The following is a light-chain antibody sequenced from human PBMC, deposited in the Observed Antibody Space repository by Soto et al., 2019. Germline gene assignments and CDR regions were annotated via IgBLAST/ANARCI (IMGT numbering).Light chain of an antibody. CDR2: AAS. Sequence: IQLTQSLSSLFASVGDRVTMTCRASQDIAIYLAWYQQKPGEAPKLLIYAASTLYGGVPSRFSGSGSGTDFALTITSLQAEDFATYYCQQLRRYPSTFGGGTKVDIK. J-gene: IGKJ4*01. CDR1: QDIAIY. V-gene: IGKV1-9*01. CDR3: QQLRRYPST.